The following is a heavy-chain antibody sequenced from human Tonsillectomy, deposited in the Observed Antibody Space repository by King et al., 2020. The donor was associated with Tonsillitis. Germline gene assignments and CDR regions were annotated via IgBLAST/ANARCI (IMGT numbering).Heavy chain of an antibody. D-gene: IGHD2-2*01. CDR3: ARGVVPSANTNYYFYMDV. CDR2: IRTAGDT. CDR1: GFTFSNYD. Sequence: VQLVESGGGLVQPGGSLRLSCAASGFTFSNYDMHWVRQATGKGLEWVSVIRTAGDTYYPDSVKGRFTISRENAKNSFYLQMSSLRAGDTAVYYCARGVVPSANTNYYFYMDVWGKGTTVTVSS. J-gene: IGHJ6*03. V-gene: IGHV3-13*01.